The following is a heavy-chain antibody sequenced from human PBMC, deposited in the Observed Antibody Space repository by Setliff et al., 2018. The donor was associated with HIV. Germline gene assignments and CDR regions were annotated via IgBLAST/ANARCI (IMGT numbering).Heavy chain of an antibody. CDR3: ARGNPDYDILTGYWSHYFDY. V-gene: IGHV4-59*01. Sequence: SETLSLTCTVSGDSISSYYWTWIRQPPGKGLDWLGNIYYSGSTNFNPSLKGRVTISLDSSKNQFSLKLNPVTAADTAMYYCARGNPDYDILTGYWSHYFDYWGRGTLVTVSS. CDR2: IYYSGST. CDR1: GDSISSYY. D-gene: IGHD3-9*01. J-gene: IGHJ4*02.